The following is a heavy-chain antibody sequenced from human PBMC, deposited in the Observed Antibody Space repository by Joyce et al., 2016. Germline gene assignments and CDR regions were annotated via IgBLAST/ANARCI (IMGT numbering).Heavy chain of an antibody. CDR1: GYTFSTYT. J-gene: IGHJ4*02. CDR2: INAGKGNT. Sequence: QVQLVQSGAEVKKSGVSVKVSCKASGYTFSTYTIHWVRQAPGQRLEWMGGINAGKGNTKYSQQFQGRVTISRDPSASIVYMELSGLRSEDTAVYYCARVLTLGPPGLATTAAHVLFDYWGQGTLVTVSS. D-gene: IGHD6-13*01. V-gene: IGHV1-3*01. CDR3: ARVLTLGPPGLATTAAHVLFDY.